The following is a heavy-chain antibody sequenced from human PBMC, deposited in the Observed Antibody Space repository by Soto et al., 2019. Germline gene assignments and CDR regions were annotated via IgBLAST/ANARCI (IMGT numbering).Heavy chain of an antibody. CDR3: ASPLVSGYDQEPYYMDV. CDR1: GYTLTELS. Sequence: ASVKVSCKVSGYTLTELSMHWVRQAPGKGLGWMGGFDPEDGETIYAQKFQGRVTMTEDTSTDTAYMELSSLRSEDTAVYYCASPLVSGYDQEPYYMDVWGKGTTVTVSS. CDR2: FDPEDGET. V-gene: IGHV1-24*01. J-gene: IGHJ6*03. D-gene: IGHD5-12*01.